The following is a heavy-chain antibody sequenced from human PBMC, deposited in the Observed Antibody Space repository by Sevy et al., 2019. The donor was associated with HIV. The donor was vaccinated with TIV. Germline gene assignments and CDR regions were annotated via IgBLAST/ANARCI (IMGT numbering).Heavy chain of an antibody. Sequence: GGSLRLSCAASGFSFDTYSMTWVRQAPGKGLEWVATIRQDGIDTYYADSVKGRFTISRDNAKNSLYLQMNSLRAEDTAWYYCTIPEPFDCWGQGTLVTVSS. CDR2: IRQDGIDT. CDR3: TIPEPFDC. J-gene: IGHJ4*02. V-gene: IGHV3-7*01. CDR1: GFSFDTYS.